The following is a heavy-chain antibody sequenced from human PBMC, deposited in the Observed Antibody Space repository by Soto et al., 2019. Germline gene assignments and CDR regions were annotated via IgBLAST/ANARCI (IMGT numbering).Heavy chain of an antibody. Sequence: QLQLVQSGTEVKEPGSSVKVFCKASGGTFSTSSFVWVRQGPGQGLEWMGGIIPIFTRTNFAQKFQGRVTFSADESTRTTYTELRSLTSEDTAIYYCARDVVRSTAGDSWGQGTLVTVSS. CDR3: ARDVVRSTAGDS. CDR1: GGTFSTSS. CDR2: IIPIFTRT. D-gene: IGHD2-15*01. V-gene: IGHV1-69*01. J-gene: IGHJ4*02.